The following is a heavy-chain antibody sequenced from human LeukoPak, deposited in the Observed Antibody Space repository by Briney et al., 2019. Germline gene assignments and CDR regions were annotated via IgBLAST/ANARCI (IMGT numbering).Heavy chain of an antibody. CDR1: GGSISSYY. D-gene: IGHD6-25*01. CDR3: ARAPPSGWFDP. V-gene: IGHV4-59*01. J-gene: IGHJ5*02. Sequence: SETLSLTCTVSGGSISSYYWSWIRQPPGKGLEWIGYIYYSGSTNYNPSLKSRVTISVDTSKTQFSLKLSSVTAADTAVYYCARAPPSGWFDPWGQGTLVTVSS. CDR2: IYYSGST.